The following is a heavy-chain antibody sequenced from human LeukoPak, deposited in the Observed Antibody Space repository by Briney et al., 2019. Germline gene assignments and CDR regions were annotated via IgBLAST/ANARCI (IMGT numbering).Heavy chain of an antibody. CDR1: GGSFSGTSYF. V-gene: IGHV4-39*01. CDR3: ARSPSGPNPFDP. Sequence: PSETLSLACTVSGGSFSGTSYFWGWIRQPPGKGLEWIGSIYYRGSTYYNPSLKSRVTISVDTSKNQFSLRLMSVTSADTAVYYCARSPSGPNPFDPWGQGTLVTVSS. J-gene: IGHJ5*02. CDR2: IYYRGST.